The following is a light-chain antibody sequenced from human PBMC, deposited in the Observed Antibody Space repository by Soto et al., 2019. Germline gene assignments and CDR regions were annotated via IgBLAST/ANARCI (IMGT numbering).Light chain of an antibody. CDR3: QQYNNWPPIT. CDR2: GAS. CDR1: QSVRSK. J-gene: IGKJ5*01. V-gene: IGKV3D-15*01. Sequence: EIVMTQSPASLSVSPGERATLSCRASQSVRSKVAWYQQKPGQAPSLVIYGASSRATGIPDRFSGSGSGTDFTLTISSLQSEDFAVYYCQQYNNWPPITFGQGTRLEIK.